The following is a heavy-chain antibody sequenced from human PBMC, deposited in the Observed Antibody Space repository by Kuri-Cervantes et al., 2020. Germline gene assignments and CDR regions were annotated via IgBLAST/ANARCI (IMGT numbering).Heavy chain of an antibody. CDR2: ISSSGSTI. V-gene: IGHV3-11*04. CDR1: GFTFSDYY. CDR3: ARGHYGLDI. J-gene: IGHJ6*02. Sequence: GESLKISCAASGFTFSDYYMSWIRQAPGKGLERVSYISSSGSTIYYADSVKGRFTISRDNAKSSSYLQMNNLRAEDTAVYFCARGHYGLDIWGQGTTVTVSS.